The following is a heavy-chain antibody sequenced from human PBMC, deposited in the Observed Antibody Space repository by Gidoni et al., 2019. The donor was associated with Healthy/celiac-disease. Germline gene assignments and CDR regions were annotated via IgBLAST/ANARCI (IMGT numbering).Heavy chain of an antibody. V-gene: IGHV5-10-1*03. D-gene: IGHD6-19*01. J-gene: IGHJ4*02. CDR3: ARQIVAVAGPGIDY. Sequence: EVQRVQSGAEVTKPGESLRISCNGSVSSFNSYWISWVRQMHGNGLEWMGRIETSDSYTNYSPSFQGHVTISADKSISTAYLQWSSLKASDTAMYYCARQIVAVAGPGIDYWGQGTLVTVSS. CDR1: VSSFNSYW. CDR2: IETSDSYT.